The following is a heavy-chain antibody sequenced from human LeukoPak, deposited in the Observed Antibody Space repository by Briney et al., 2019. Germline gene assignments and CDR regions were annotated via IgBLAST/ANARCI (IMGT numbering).Heavy chain of an antibody. D-gene: IGHD3-3*01. CDR1: GGTFSSYA. V-gene: IGHV1-69*05. Sequence: SVKVSCKASGGTFSSYAISWVRQAPGQGLEWMGRIVPIFGTANYAQKFQGRVTITTDESTSTAYMELSSLRSEDPAVYYFSRSNYDFWSGYHWFDPWGQGTLVTVSS. J-gene: IGHJ5*02. CDR3: SRSNYDFWSGYHWFDP. CDR2: IVPIFGTA.